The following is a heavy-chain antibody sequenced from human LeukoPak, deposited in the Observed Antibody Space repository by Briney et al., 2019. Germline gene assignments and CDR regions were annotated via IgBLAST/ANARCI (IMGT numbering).Heavy chain of an antibody. CDR2: VHPDNGNT. V-gene: IGHV1-8*01. CDR3: ATGPRNDP. Sequence: GATVKVSCKTSGYPFTKWEINWVRQAAGQGLERLGWVHPDNGNTYYAQRFRGRVTMSRDTSTTTAYMELSGLRSNDTAVYFCATGPRNDPWGQGTLVTVSS. D-gene: IGHD1-14*01. J-gene: IGHJ5*02. CDR1: GYPFTKWE.